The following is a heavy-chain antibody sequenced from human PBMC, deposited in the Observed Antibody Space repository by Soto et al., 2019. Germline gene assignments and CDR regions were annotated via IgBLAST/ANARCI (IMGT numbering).Heavy chain of an antibody. J-gene: IGHJ4*02. CDR1: GFTFSSDW. D-gene: IGHD5-18*01. CDR3: ARDVQLQSFDY. V-gene: IGHV3-74*01. CDR2: INTDGSDT. Sequence: GGSLRLSCAASGFTFSSDWMHWVRQAPGKGLVWVSRINTDGSDTSYADSVKGRFTMSRDNAQNTLYLQMNSLRVEDTAVYYCARDVQLQSFDYWGQGTLVTVSS.